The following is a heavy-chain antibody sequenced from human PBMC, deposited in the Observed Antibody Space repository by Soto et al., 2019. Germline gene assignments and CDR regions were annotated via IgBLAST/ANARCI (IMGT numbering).Heavy chain of an antibody. D-gene: IGHD1-26*01. J-gene: IGHJ4*02. Sequence: EVQLAESGGGLVQTGESLRLSCAASGFTSNSYWMHWVRQAPGKGLEWVANVKQDGSEKNYVDSVKGRFTISRDNSKNTLYLQMNSLRAEDTAVYYCATSEALDYWGQGTLVTVSS. CDR2: VKQDGSEK. CDR3: ATSEALDY. V-gene: IGHV3-7*01. CDR1: GFTSNSYW.